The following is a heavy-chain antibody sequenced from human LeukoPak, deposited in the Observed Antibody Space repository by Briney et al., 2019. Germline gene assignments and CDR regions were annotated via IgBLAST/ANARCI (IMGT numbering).Heavy chain of an antibody. D-gene: IGHD4-17*01. J-gene: IGHJ5*02. Sequence: ASVKVSCKASGYTFTGYYMHWVRQAPGQGLGWMGWINPNSGGTNYAQKFQGRVTMTRDTSISTAYMELSRLRSDDTAVYYCARTKTTVTTNDWFDPWGQGTLVTVSS. CDR1: GYTFTGYY. CDR3: ARTKTTVTTNDWFDP. CDR2: INPNSGGT. V-gene: IGHV1-2*02.